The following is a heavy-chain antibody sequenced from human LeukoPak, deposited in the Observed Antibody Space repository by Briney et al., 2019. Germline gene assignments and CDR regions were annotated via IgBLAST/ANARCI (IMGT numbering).Heavy chain of an antibody. V-gene: IGHV1-18*01. CDR1: GYTFTSYG. CDR2: ISAYNGNT. CDR3: ARDAGDFWRGFEHWFDP. D-gene: IGHD3-3*01. Sequence: ASVKVSCKASGYTFTSYGISWVRQAPGQGLEWMGWISAYNGNTNYAQKLQGRVTMTTETSTSTAYMELRSLRSDDTAVYYCARDAGDFWRGFEHWFDPWGQGTLVTVSS. J-gene: IGHJ5*02.